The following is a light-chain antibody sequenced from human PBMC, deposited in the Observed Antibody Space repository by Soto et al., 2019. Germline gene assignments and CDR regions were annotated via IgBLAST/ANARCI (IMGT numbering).Light chain of an antibody. CDR2: DVS. CDR1: SSDVGGYNY. Sequence: QSALTQPASVSGSPGQSITISCTGTSSDVGGYNYVSWYQQHPGKAPKLMIYDVSNRPSGVSNRFSASKSGNTASLTISGLQAEDEADYYCSSYTSSSTLGFGGGTQLT. CDR3: SSYTSSSTLG. J-gene: IGLJ2*01. V-gene: IGLV2-14*01.